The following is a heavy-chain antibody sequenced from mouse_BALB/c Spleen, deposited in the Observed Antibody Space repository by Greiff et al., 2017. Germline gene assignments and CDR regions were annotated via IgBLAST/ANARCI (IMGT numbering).Heavy chain of an antibody. D-gene: IGHD1-2*01. J-gene: IGHJ1*01. V-gene: IGHV14-3*02. CDR3: SRLFITTRFDV. CDR2: IDPANGNT. Sequence: VQLQQSGAELVKPGASVKLSCTASGFNIKDTYMHWVKQRPEQGLEWIGRIDPANGNTKYDPKFQGKATITADTSANTAYLQLSSLTSEDTAVYYCSRLFITTRFDVGGAGTTVTVSS. CDR1: GFNIKDTY.